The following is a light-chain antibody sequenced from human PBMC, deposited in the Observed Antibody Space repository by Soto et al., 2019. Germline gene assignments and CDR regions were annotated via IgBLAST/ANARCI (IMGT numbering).Light chain of an antibody. CDR1: QSVNRN. Sequence: EIVMTQSPATLSVSPGERATLSCRASQSVNRNIAWSQQKPGQAPRLLLYGASTRATCVPTRFSGSGSGTEFTLTISILQSEDFAVYYCQQYYNWRTFGQGTNVEIK. V-gene: IGKV3-15*01. J-gene: IGKJ1*01. CDR3: QQYYNWRT. CDR2: GAS.